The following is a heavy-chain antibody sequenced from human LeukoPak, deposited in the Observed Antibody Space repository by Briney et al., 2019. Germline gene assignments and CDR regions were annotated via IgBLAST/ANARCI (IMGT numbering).Heavy chain of an antibody. CDR3: AKDLHTSAWSPTFDS. J-gene: IGHJ4*02. V-gene: IGHV3-23*01. CDR2: ITGPGGNT. CDR1: GFTFTTYA. Sequence: GGSLRLSCVASGFTFTTYAMTWVRQAPGKGLQWVSTITGPGGNTFYGDSVRGRFTISRDNSRNTLYLQMNSLRVEDTAISYCAKDLHTSAWSPTFDSWGQGTLVTVSS. D-gene: IGHD2-2*01.